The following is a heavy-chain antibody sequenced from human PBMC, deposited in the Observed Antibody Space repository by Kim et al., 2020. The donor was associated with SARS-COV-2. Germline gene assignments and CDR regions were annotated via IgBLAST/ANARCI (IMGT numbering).Heavy chain of an antibody. Sequence: KYSQNFQGRVTITRDTSATTTYMELSSLRAEDTAVYYCARRGSGYGFDYWGQGTLVTVSS. D-gene: IGHD5-12*01. CDR3: ARRGSGYGFDY. J-gene: IGHJ4*02. V-gene: IGHV1-3*01.